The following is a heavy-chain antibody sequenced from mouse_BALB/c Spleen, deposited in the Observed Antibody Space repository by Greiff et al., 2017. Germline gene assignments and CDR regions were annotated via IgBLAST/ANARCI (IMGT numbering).Heavy chain of an antibody. CDR2: ISDGGSYT. J-gene: IGHJ4*01. D-gene: IGHD2-4*01. Sequence: EVKLVESGGGLVKPGGSLKLSCAASGFTFSDYYMYWVRQTPEKRLEWVATISDGGSYTYYPDSVKGRFTISRDNAKNNLYLQMSSLKSEDTAMYDCAREGDYDRDAIDYWGQGTSVTVSS. V-gene: IGHV5-4*02. CDR3: AREGDYDRDAIDY. CDR1: GFTFSDYY.